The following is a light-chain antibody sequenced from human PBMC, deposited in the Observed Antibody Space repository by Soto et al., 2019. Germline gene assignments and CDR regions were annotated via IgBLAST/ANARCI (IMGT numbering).Light chain of an antibody. J-gene: IGKJ2*01. CDR2: AAS. Sequence: DIQMTQSPSSLSASVGDRVTITCRASQSISSYLNWYQQKPGKAPKLLIYAASSLQSGVPSRFSGSASGTDFTLNISNLHPEDFATYYCQQTYSTPRDTFGQGTKLEIK. V-gene: IGKV1-39*01. CDR3: QQTYSTPRDT. CDR1: QSISSY.